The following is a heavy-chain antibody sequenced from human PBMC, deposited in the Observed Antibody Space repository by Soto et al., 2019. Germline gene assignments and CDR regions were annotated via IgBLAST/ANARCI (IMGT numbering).Heavy chain of an antibody. V-gene: IGHV3-33*01. CDR1: GFTFSSYG. Sequence: PGGSLRLTCAASGFTFSSYGMHWVRQAPGKGLEWVAVISPDGSNKHYADSVKGRVTISRDNSKNTLSLQMNSLTAEDAAVYYCARDRQYDSLTVAFFYFYGMDDWGHLNTFTVCS. CDR3: ARDRQYDSLTVAFFYFYGMDD. D-gene: IGHD3-9*01. CDR2: ISPDGSNK. J-gene: IGHJ6*02.